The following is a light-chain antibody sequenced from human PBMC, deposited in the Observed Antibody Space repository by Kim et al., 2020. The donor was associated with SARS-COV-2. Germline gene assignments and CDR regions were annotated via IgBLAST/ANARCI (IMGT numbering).Light chain of an antibody. CDR3: GTWDSSLSAGV. V-gene: IGLV1-51*01. Sequence: QSVLTQPPSVSAAPGQRVTISCSGSNSNIGNNYVSWYQQLPGTAPKLLIYDTNQRPSGIPDRFSGSKSGTSATLGITGLQTGDEADYYCGTWDSSLSAGVFGGGTQLTVL. CDR2: DTN. J-gene: IGLJ2*01. CDR1: NSNIGNNY.